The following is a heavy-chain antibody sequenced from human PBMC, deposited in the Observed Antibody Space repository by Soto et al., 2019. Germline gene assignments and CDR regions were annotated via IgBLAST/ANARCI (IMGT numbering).Heavy chain of an antibody. Sequence: SETLSLTCAVYGGSFSGYYWSWIRQPPGKGLKWIGEINHSRSTNYNPYLKSRVTISVDTYKNKFSLKLRSVTAADTAEYYYARFRYCTNGVCYLYYMDVWGKGTTVTVSS. J-gene: IGHJ6*03. CDR2: INHSRST. D-gene: IGHD2-8*01. V-gene: IGHV4-34*01. CDR1: GGSFSGYY. CDR3: ARFRYCTNGVCYLYYMDV.